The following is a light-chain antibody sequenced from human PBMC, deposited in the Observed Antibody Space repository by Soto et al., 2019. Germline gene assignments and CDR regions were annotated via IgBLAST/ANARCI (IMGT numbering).Light chain of an antibody. Sequence: EVVLTQSPATLSVSPGERATLSCRASQSVDTHLHWYQQKPGQAPRLLIYGASTRATGIPARFSGSGSGTDFTLTISSLEPEDSAVYYCQQRNIWPPVTFGQGTRLEIK. J-gene: IGKJ5*01. V-gene: IGKV3-11*01. CDR1: QSVDTH. CDR3: QQRNIWPPVT. CDR2: GAS.